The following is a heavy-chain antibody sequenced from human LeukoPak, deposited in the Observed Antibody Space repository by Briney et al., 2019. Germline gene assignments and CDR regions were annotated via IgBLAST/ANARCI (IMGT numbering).Heavy chain of an antibody. Sequence: PGGSVRLSCAASGFTLSDHCMDWVRQAPGKGLEWVGRVRNKGNGYRTEYAASVEGRVTVSGDASKNSLYLQMNSLKTEDTAVYYCARSGYCGAGTCYSDYFDYWGLGTLVTVSS. V-gene: IGHV3-72*01. D-gene: IGHD2-15*01. CDR3: ARSGYCGAGTCYSDYFDY. J-gene: IGHJ4*02. CDR1: GFTLSDHC. CDR2: VRNKGNGYRT.